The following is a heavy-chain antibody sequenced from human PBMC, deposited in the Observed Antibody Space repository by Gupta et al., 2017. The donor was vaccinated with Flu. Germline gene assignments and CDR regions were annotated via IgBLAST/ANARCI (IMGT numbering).Heavy chain of an antibody. CDR2: IMPIFGTT. CDR1: GGPSSPYP. J-gene: IGHJ2*01. CDR3: ARHCGANSDDWYFDL. D-gene: IGHD4-17*01. Sequence: QVQLVQSGDEMKKPGSSVKVSCKASGGPSSPYPVRWVRQAPGQGLEWMGGIMPIFGTTNYAQKFQGRVTITADESSATVFMELGVLTSDDTAVYYCARHCGANSDDWYFDLWGRGTLVSVST. V-gene: IGHV1-69*01.